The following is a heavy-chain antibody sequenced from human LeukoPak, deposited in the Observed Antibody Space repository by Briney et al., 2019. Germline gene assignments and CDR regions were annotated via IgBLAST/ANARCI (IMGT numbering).Heavy chain of an antibody. J-gene: IGHJ4*02. Sequence: SETLSLTCAVYGGSFSGTYWSWIRQSPGTKLEWIGEINPSGSTNYSPSLKSRLTISLDTSKNQFSLKLHSLTAADTAVYYCTRSEPPYPFDSWGQGTLVTVSS. V-gene: IGHV4-34*01. CDR1: GGSFSGTY. CDR3: TRSEPPYPFDS. CDR2: INPSGST.